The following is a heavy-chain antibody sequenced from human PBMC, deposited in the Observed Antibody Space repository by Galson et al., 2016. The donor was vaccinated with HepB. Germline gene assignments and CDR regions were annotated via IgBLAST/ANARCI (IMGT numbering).Heavy chain of an antibody. Sequence: SLRLSCAASGFGFRSYGMHWVRQAPVKGLEWVAGTSYDGTNTHYADSVKGRFTISRDNSKNTLYLQMNSLRAEDTAVYFCAKDAILGCGRDCYVDYWGQGTLVTVSS. D-gene: IGHD2-21*02. J-gene: IGHJ4*02. CDR3: AKDAILGCGRDCYVDY. V-gene: IGHV3-30*18. CDR1: GFGFRSYG. CDR2: TSYDGTNT.